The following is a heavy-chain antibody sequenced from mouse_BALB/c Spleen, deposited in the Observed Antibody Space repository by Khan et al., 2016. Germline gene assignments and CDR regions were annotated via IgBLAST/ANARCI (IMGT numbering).Heavy chain of an antibody. D-gene: IGHD1-1*01. Sequence: VRLQQSGPELVKPGASVKISCKASGYSFTGYFMNWVKQSHGKSLEWIGRINPYNGDTFYNQKFKGKATLTVDKSSSTAHMELLSLTSEDSAVYYCCPYYYGSSSWFAYWGQGTLVTVSA. J-gene: IGHJ3*01. CDR1: GYSFTGYF. CDR3: CPYYYGSSSWFAY. V-gene: IGHV1-37*01. CDR2: INPYNGDT.